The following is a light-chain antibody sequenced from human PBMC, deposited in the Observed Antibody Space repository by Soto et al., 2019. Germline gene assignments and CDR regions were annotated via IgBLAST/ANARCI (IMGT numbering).Light chain of an antibody. Sequence: QSVLTQPRSVSGSPGQSVTISCTGTSSDVGGYNYVSWYQQHPGKAPKVMIYDVSERPSGVPDRFSGSKSGNTASLTISGLQAEDEADYYCCSYAGSPRYVLGTGTNVTVL. CDR3: CSYAGSPRYV. CDR1: SSDVGGYNY. J-gene: IGLJ1*01. V-gene: IGLV2-11*01. CDR2: DVS.